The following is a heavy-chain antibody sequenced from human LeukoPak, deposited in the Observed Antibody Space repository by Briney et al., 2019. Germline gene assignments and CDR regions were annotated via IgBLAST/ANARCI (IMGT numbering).Heavy chain of an antibody. Sequence: GGSLRLSCAASGFTFSSYGMHWVRQAPGKGLEWVAVIWYDGSNKYYADSVKGRFTISRDNSKNTLYLQMNSLRAEDTAVYYCARERSDYGDYVGSYYYYGMDVWGQGTTVTVSS. CDR2: IWYDGSNK. V-gene: IGHV3-33*01. D-gene: IGHD4-17*01. CDR1: GFTFSSYG. CDR3: ARERSDYGDYVGSYYYYGMDV. J-gene: IGHJ6*02.